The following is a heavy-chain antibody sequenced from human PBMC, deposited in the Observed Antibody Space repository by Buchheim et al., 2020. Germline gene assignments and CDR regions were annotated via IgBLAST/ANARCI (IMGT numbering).Heavy chain of an antibody. Sequence: QVQLVQSGAEVKKPGASVKVSCKASGYTFTSYYMHWVRQAPGQGLEWMGIINPSGGSTSYAQKFQGRVTMTRDTSTSTVYRELSSLRSEDTAVYYCARSVYCGGDCYYGSDGMDVWGQGTT. CDR1: GYTFTSYY. D-gene: IGHD2-21*02. J-gene: IGHJ6*02. CDR3: ARSVYCGGDCYYGSDGMDV. V-gene: IGHV1-46*01. CDR2: INPSGGST.